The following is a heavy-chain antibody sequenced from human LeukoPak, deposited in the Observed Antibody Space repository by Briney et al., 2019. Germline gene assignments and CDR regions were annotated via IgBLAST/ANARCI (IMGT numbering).Heavy chain of an antibody. J-gene: IGHJ4*02. CDR3: GRGSSGQISLFDY. V-gene: IGHV3-21*01. CDR1: GFTFSSYS. CDR2: ISSSSSYI. Sequence: GGSLRLSCAASGFTFSSYSMNWVRQAPGKGLEWVSSISSSSSYIYYADSVKGRFTISRDNAKNSLYLQMNSLRAEDTAVYYRGRGSSGQISLFDYWGQGTLVTVSS. D-gene: IGHD6-19*01.